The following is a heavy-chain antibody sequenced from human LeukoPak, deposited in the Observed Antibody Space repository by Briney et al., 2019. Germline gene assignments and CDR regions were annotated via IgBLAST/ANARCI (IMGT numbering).Heavy chain of an antibody. CDR1: GFAFSSFA. CDR3: AKVLSLLRFFGWYLDY. CDR2: ISQSGSGA. J-gene: IGHJ4*02. V-gene: IGHV3-23*01. Sequence: GVSVRLSCAASGFAFSSFAMSWVRQAPGKGLEWVSSISQSGSGAYYADSVKGRFTLSRDNSKNTLYLQMNSLRAEDTAVYYCAKVLSLLRFFGWYLDYWGQGTLVSVSS. D-gene: IGHD3-3*01.